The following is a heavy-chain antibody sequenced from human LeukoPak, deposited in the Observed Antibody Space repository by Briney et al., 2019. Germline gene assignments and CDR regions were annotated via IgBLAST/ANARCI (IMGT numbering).Heavy chain of an antibody. D-gene: IGHD1-20*01. CDR1: GFTFSHDW. CDR2: IKQDGSGE. V-gene: IGHV3-7*01. J-gene: IGHJ4*02. CDR3: ARDHYNWTPDQGYKVFDY. Sequence: GGSLRLSCAASGFTFSHDWMSWVRQAPGKGLEWVASIKQDGSGEHYVDSVKGRFTISRDNAKNSLYLQMNSLRAEDTAVYYCARDHYNWTPDQGYKVFDYWGQGSPVTVSS.